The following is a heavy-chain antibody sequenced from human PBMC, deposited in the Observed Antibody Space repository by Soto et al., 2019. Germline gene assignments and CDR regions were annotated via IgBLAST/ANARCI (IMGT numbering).Heavy chain of an antibody. Sequence: QVQLVQSGAEVKKPGSSVKISCKASGGTFRTNAFSWVRQAPGQGLEWMGGIIPIFPTPDYPQKFQGRVTITADESTTTTYMELSSLRSEDTATYYCAKDKDRQQLGGNYYCIMDVWGQGTTVTDSS. CDR2: IIPIFPTP. V-gene: IGHV1-69*12. D-gene: IGHD3-10*01. J-gene: IGHJ6*02. CDR1: GGTFRTNA. CDR3: AKDKDRQQLGGNYYCIMDV.